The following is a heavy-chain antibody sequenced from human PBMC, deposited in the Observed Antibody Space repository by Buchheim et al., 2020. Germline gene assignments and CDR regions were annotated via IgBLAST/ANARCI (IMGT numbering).Heavy chain of an antibody. CDR2: IYYSGST. V-gene: IGHV4-30-4*01. Sequence: QVQLQESGPGLVKPSQTLSLTCTVSGGSISSGDYYWSWIRQPPGKGLEWIGYIYYSGSTYYNPSLKSRVTISVATHKKQFSLKLSSVTAADTAVYYCAREPLGYYDSSGYFPSWGQGTL. CDR1: GGSISSGDYY. CDR3: AREPLGYYDSSGYFPS. D-gene: IGHD3-22*01. J-gene: IGHJ5*02.